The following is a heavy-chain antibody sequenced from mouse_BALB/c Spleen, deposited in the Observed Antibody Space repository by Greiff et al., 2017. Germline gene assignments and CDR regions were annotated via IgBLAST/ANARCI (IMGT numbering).Heavy chain of an antibody. CDR2: ISSGGST. D-gene: IGHD1-1*01. V-gene: IGHV5-6-5*01. Sequence: EVKLVESGGGLVKPGGSLKLSCAASGFTFSSYAMSWVRQTPEKRLEWVASISSGGSTYYPDSVKGRFTISRDNARNILYLQMSSLRSEDTAMYYCARPHYGSSWDYAMDYWGQGTSVTVSS. J-gene: IGHJ4*01. CDR1: GFTFSSYA. CDR3: ARPHYGSSWDYAMDY.